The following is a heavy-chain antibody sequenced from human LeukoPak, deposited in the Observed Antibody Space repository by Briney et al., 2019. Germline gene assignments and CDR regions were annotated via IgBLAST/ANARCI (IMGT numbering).Heavy chain of an antibody. V-gene: IGHV3-7*01. Sequence: PGGSLRLSCAASGSTFSSYEMNWVRQAPGKGLEWVANIKQDGSDKYYVDSVKGRLTISRDNAKNSLYLQMNSLRAEDTAVYYCARDRVAYDFWQLQVNWFDPWGQGTLVTVSS. CDR2: IKQDGSDK. CDR3: ARDRVAYDFWQLQVNWFDP. CDR1: GSTFSSYE. J-gene: IGHJ5*02. D-gene: IGHD3-3*01.